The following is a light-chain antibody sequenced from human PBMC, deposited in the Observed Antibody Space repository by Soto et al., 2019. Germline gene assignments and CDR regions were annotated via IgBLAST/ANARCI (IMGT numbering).Light chain of an antibody. Sequence: DIQLTQSPSFLSASVGDRVTITCRASQGISNYLAWYQQTPGKAPKLLIYAASTLQSGVPSRFSGSGSGTEFTLTISSLQPDDFATYYCQHYNSYSEAFGQGTTGDIK. CDR3: QHYNSYSEA. CDR1: QGISNY. V-gene: IGKV1-9*01. J-gene: IGKJ1*01. CDR2: AAS.